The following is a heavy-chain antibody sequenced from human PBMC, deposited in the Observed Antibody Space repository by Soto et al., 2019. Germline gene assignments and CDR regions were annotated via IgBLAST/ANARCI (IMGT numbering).Heavy chain of an antibody. CDR3: AGTSCSSTTCPTTY. CDR2: INPHSGGT. V-gene: IGHV1-2*02. CDR1: GYTFTGYY. D-gene: IGHD2-2*01. J-gene: IGHJ4*02. Sequence: QVQLVQSGAEVKKPGASVKVSCKTSGYTFTGYYIYWVRQAPGQGLEWMGWINPHSGGTDSSQKCQGRVTMTRDTSISTAYMELSRLRSDDTAVYYCAGTSCSSTTCPTTYGGQGTLVTVSS.